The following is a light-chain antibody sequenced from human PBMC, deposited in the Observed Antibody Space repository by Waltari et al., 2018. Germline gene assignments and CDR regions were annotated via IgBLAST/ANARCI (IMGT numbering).Light chain of an antibody. CDR2: QDN. V-gene: IGLV3-1*01. CDR1: QLGNKY. CDR3: QAWDSNRYVI. J-gene: IGLJ2*01. Sequence: SYELTQSPSLSVSPGQTASITCPGDQLGNKYIPWYQKKPGQSPVLLIFQDNMPPSGIPGRFSGSNSGNTATLTISGTQAVDEADYYCQAWDSNRYVIFGGVTKLTVL.